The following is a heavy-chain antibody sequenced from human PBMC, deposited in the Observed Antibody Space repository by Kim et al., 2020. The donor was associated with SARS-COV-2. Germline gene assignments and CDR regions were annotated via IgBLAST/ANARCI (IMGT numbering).Heavy chain of an antibody. V-gene: IGHV3-7*01. CDR2: IKQDGNQK. CDR3: ARDVDLYSSGKDAFDI. CDR1: GFTFSSYW. J-gene: IGHJ3*02. D-gene: IGHD6-19*01. Sequence: GGSLRLSCAASGFTFSSYWMTWVRQAPGQGLEWVANIKQDGNQKYYVDSVKGRFTIYRDNAKNSLYLQMNSLRAEDTAVYYCARDVDLYSSGKDAFDIWGQGTMVTVSS.